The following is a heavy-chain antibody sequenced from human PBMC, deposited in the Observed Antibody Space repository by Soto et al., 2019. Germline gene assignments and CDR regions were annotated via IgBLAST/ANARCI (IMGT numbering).Heavy chain of an antibody. J-gene: IGHJ6*02. CDR3: AHRLPAFGSTDYYYGMDV. Sequence: SGPTLVNPTQTLTLTCTFSGSSLSTSGVGVGWIRQPPGNALEWLALIYWNDDKRYSPSLKSRLTITKDTSKNQVVLTMTNMDPVDTATYYCAHRLPAFGSTDYYYGMDVWGQGTTVTVSS. CDR2: IYWNDDK. V-gene: IGHV2-5*01. D-gene: IGHD3-16*01. CDR1: GSSLSTSGVG.